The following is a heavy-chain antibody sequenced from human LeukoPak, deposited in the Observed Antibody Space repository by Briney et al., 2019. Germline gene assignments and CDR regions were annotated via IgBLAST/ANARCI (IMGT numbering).Heavy chain of an antibody. CDR1: GFIFSSYA. J-gene: IGHJ3*01. V-gene: IGHV3-64*01. D-gene: IGHD2-21*01. CDR3: ARDKVLGLFDTFDV. CDR2: IIILGGST. Sequence: GGSLRLSCAASGFIFSSYAMDWVRQAPGKGLEFVSAIIILGGSTYYAHSVKGIFTISRDNSKLTLYLQMGSLRAEDMAVYYCARDKVLGLFDTFDVWGQGTMVTVSS.